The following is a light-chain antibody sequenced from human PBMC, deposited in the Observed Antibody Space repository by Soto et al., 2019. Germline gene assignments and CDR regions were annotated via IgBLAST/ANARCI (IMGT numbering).Light chain of an antibody. Sequence: EIELTQSPGTLSLSPGERATLSCRASQSVGGSYIAWYQQKPGQAPRLLLYGASSRATGIPDRFTGSGSGTDFTLTITRLEPEDFAVYYCQQSGSSPLYTFGQGTKLEVK. CDR3: QQSGSSPLYT. J-gene: IGKJ2*01. CDR2: GAS. V-gene: IGKV3-20*01. CDR1: QSVGGSY.